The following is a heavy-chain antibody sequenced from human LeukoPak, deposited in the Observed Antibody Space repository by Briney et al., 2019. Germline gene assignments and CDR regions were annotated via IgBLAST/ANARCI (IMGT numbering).Heavy chain of an antibody. V-gene: IGHV3-11*01. CDR1: GFTFSDYY. CDR2: ISSSGSTV. J-gene: IGHJ4*02. D-gene: IGHD3-3*01. Sequence: GGSLRLSRAASGFTFSDYYMSWIRQAPGKGLEWVSYISSSGSTVYYADSVKGRFTISRDNAKNSLYLQMNSLRAEDTAVYYCARDAFDFWSGSAYYFVYWGQGTLVTVSS. CDR3: ARDAFDFWSGSAYYFVY.